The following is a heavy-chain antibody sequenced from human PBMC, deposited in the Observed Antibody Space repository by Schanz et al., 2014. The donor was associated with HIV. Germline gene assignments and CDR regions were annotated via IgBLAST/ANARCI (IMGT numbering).Heavy chain of an antibody. CDR2: IWYDGSNK. CDR1: GFTLSSYG. D-gene: IGHD6-13*01. J-gene: IGHJ4*02. CDR3: ATFGSSWPGYFDS. V-gene: IGHV3-33*08. Sequence: QVQLVESGGGVVQPGRSLRLSCAVSGFTLSSYGMHWVRQAPGKGLEWVAVIWYDGSNKNYADSVKGRFTISRDNSKNMLYLQMNSLRAEDTAIYYCATFGSSWPGYFDSWGQGTLVTVSS.